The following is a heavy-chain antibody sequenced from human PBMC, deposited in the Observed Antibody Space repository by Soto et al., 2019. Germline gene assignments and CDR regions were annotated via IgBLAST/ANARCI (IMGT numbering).Heavy chain of an antibody. J-gene: IGHJ3*02. D-gene: IGHD3-22*01. CDR2: IYYSGST. CDR3: AGSSGYRRDAFDI. CDR1: GGSISSCGYY. V-gene: IGHV4-31*03. Sequence: SETLSLTCTVSGGSISSCGYYWSWMRQHPGKGLEWIGYIYYSGSTYYNPSLKSRVTISVDTSKNQFSLKLSSVTAADTAVYYCAGSSGYRRDAFDIWGQGTMVTVSS.